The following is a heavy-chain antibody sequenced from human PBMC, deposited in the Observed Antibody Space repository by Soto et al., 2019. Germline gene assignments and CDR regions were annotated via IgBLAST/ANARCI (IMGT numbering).Heavy chain of an antibody. D-gene: IGHD1-7*01. CDR1: GLTFSNYA. Sequence: EVRLLESGGGLVKPGGSLRLSCATSGLTFSNYAMSWVRQAPGGGLEWVSSMSGSSSTTYYADSVRGRFTISRDRSTNTLYLQISSLRAEDTALYYCAKNQERELPRVIDFWGQGTLVTVSS. V-gene: IGHV3-23*01. CDR3: AKNQERELPRVIDF. CDR2: MSGSSSTT. J-gene: IGHJ4*02.